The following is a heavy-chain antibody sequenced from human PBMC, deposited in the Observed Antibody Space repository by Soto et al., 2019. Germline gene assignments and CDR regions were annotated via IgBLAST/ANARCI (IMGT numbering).Heavy chain of an antibody. D-gene: IGHD3-16*01. CDR2: ISYDGSNK. V-gene: IGHV3-30-3*01. Sequence: QVQLVESGGGVVQPGRSLRLSCAASGFTFSSYAMHWVRQAPGKGLEWVAVISYDGSNKYYADSVKGRFTISRDNSKNTLYLQMNSLRAEDTAVYSCARASFIRASDYYYGMDVWGQETTVTVSS. J-gene: IGHJ6*02. CDR3: ARASFIRASDYYYGMDV. CDR1: GFTFSSYA.